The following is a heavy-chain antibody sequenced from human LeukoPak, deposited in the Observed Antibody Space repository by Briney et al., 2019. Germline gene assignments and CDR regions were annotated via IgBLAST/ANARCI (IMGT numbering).Heavy chain of an antibody. D-gene: IGHD1-26*01. CDR1: GGTFSSYA. CDR3: ASGGSGSYRDLGDNWFDP. CDR2: IIPIFGTA. J-gene: IGHJ5*02. V-gene: IGHV1-69*05. Sequence: SVKVSCKASGGTFSSYAISWVRQAPGQGLEWMGGIIPIFGTANYAQKFQGRVTITTDESTSTAYMELSSLRSEDTAVYYCASGGSGSYRDLGDNWFDPWGQGTLVTVSP.